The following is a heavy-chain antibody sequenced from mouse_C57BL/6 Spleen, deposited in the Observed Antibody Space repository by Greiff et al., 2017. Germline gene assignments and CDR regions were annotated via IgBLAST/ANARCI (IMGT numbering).Heavy chain of an antibody. D-gene: IGHD1-1*01. V-gene: IGHV8-8*01. Sequence: QVTLKESGPGILQPSQTLSLTCSFSGFSLSTFGMGVGWIRQPSGKGLEWLAHIWWDDDKYYNPALKSRLTISKDTSKNQLFLKIANVDTADTATYYCARIAPYYYGSSYDAMDYWGQGTSVTVSS. CDR2: IWWDDDK. CDR1: GFSLSTFGMG. CDR3: ARIAPYYYGSSYDAMDY. J-gene: IGHJ4*01.